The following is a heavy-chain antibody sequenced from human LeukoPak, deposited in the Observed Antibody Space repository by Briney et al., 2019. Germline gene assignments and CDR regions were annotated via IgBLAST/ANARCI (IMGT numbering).Heavy chain of an antibody. CDR1: GGSFSGYY. CDR2: IYYSGST. Sequence: SETLSLTCAVSGGSFSGYYWSWIRQPPGKGLEWIGYIYYSGSTNYNPALKSRVTISVDTSKNQFSLKLSSVTAADTAVYYCARRYCSGGSCYPDAFDIWAQGPMVTVSS. CDR3: ARRYCSGGSCYPDAFDI. J-gene: IGHJ3*02. V-gene: IGHV4-59*08. D-gene: IGHD2-15*01.